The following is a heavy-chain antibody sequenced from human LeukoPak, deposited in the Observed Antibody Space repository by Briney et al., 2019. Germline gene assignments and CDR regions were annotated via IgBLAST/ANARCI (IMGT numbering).Heavy chain of an antibody. CDR2: ISSNGGST. CDR1: GFTLSSYA. Sequence: PGGSLRLSCAASGFTLSSYAMHWVRQAPGKGLGYVSAISSNGGSTYYANSVKGRFTISRDNSKNTLYLQMGSLRAEDMAVYYCARESSYYDFWSGSAWFDPWGQGTLVTVSS. CDR3: ARESSYYDFWSGSAWFDP. J-gene: IGHJ5*02. V-gene: IGHV3-64*01. D-gene: IGHD3-3*01.